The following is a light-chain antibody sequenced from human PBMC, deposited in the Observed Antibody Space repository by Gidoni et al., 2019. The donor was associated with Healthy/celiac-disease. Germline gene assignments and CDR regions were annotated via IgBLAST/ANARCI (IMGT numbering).Light chain of an antibody. CDR2: AAS. CDR3: QQFDNSPLT. V-gene: IGKV1-33*01. J-gene: IGKJ3*01. CDR1: QCISNY. Sequence: DIQMTQSPSSLSASVGDRVTITCQASQCISNYLNWYQQKPGKAPKLLIYAASNLQRGVPSRFSGSGSGTDFTFTISSLQPEDIATYYCQQFDNSPLTFGQGTKVDIK.